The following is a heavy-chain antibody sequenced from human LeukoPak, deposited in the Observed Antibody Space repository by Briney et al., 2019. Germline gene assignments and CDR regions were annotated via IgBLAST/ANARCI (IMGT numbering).Heavy chain of an antibody. CDR1: GFTFDDYA. J-gene: IGHJ6*03. D-gene: IGHD3-10*01. CDR2: ISGDGGST. V-gene: IGHV3-43*02. CDR3: SKDMPLLFGEYHYYYRHV. Sequence: GGSLRLSCAASGFTFDDYAMHWVRQAPGKGLEWVSLISGDGGSTYYADSVRGRFTISRDNSKNSLYLQMNSLRTEDTALYYCSKDMPLLFGEYHYYYRHVGGKGTTVNVSS.